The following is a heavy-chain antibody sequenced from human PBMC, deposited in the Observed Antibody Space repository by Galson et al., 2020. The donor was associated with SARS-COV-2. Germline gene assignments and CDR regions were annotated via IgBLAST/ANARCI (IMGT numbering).Heavy chain of an antibody. CDR1: GFTFSSYS. J-gene: IGHJ4*01. CDR2: ISSSSSTI. CDR3: ARDRGIKAAADFGY. D-gene: IGHD6-13*01. Sequence: GGSLRLSCAASGFTFSSYSMNWVRQAPGKGLEWVSYISSSSSTIYYADSVKGRLTISRDNAKNSLYLQMNSLRAEGTAVYYCARDRGIKAAADFGYWGPGTLVTGSP. V-gene: IGHV3-48*04.